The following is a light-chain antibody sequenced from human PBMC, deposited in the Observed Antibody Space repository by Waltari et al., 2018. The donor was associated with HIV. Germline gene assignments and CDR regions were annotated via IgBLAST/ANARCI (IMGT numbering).Light chain of an antibody. CDR2: RNN. V-gene: IGLV1-47*01. Sequence: QSVLTPPPSASGTPGQRVTISCSGSRSNLGSNYVYWYQQLPGTAPKLLLYRNNQRPSGVPDRFSGSKSGTSASLAISGLRSEDEADYYCAAWGNSLSLLFGGGTKLTVL. J-gene: IGLJ2*01. CDR1: RSNLGSNY. CDR3: AAWGNSLSLL.